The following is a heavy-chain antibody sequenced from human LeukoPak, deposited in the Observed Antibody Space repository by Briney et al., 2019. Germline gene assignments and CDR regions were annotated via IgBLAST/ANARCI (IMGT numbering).Heavy chain of an antibody. CDR3: ARELGTTGYDFLDP. D-gene: IGHD5-12*01. V-gene: IGHV3-7*01. J-gene: IGHJ5*02. Sequence: GGSLRLSCAASKFTLSNYWMTGLRQAAGQGLDGVPKINQVGSEKCYVLPVKGRFRISRDNDKNSLYRQMNSLGAEDTAVYYCARELGTTGYDFLDPWGQGTLVTVSS. CDR1: KFTLSNYW. CDR2: INQVGSEK.